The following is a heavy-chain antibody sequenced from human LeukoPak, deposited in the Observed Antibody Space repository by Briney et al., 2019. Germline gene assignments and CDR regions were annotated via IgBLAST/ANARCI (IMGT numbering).Heavy chain of an antibody. CDR2: ISYDGSNK. CDR1: GFTFSSYA. V-gene: IGHV3-30*04. D-gene: IGHD3-10*01. J-gene: IGHJ4*02. Sequence: GGSLRLSCAASGFTFSSYAMHWVRQAPGKGLEWVAVISYDGSNKYYADSVKGRFTISRDNSKNTLYLQMNSLRAEDTALYYCAKDMAAYYYASGNIDYWGQGTLVTVSS. CDR3: AKDMAAYYYASGNIDY.